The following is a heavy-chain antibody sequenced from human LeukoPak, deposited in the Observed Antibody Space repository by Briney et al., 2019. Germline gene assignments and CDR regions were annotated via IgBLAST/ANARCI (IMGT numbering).Heavy chain of an antibody. CDR1: GGSISSSSYY. J-gene: IGHJ6*02. V-gene: IGHV4-39*01. D-gene: IGHD3-3*01. CDR3: AGHAGITIFGVVRWGGDQYGMDV. Sequence: SETLSLTCTVSGGSISSSSYYWGWIRQPPGKGLEWIGSIYYSGSTYYNPSLKSRVTISVDTSKNQFSLKLSSVTAADTAVYYCAGHAGITIFGVVRWGGDQYGMDVWGQGTTVTVSS. CDR2: IYYSGST.